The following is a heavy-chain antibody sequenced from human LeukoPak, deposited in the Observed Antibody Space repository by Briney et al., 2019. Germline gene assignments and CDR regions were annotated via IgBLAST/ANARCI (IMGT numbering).Heavy chain of an antibody. CDR3: ARGGIAAAGTTIKFIDYYYYYMDV. V-gene: IGHV1-18*01. CDR2: ISAYNGNT. J-gene: IGHJ6*03. CDR1: GYTFTSYG. D-gene: IGHD6-13*01. Sequence: ASVKVSCKASGYTFTSYGISWVRQAPGQGLEWMGWISAYNGNTNYAQKLQGRVTMTTDTSTSTAYMELRSLRSDDTAVYYCARGGIAAAGTTIKFIDYYYYYMDVWGKGTTVTVSS.